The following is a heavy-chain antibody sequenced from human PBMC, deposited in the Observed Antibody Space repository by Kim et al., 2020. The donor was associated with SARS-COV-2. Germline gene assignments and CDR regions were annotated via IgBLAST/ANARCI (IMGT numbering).Heavy chain of an antibody. V-gene: IGHV4-34*01. CDR3: SSNSDNY. J-gene: IGHJ4*02. Sequence: SETLSLTCAVYGVSLSDYYWTWIRQAPGKGLEWIGEINHGGTTNYNPSLKSRLTISIDTTRSQFSLKLDSVTAADTAMYYCSSNSDNYWGLGTLVTVSS. CDR2: INHGGTT. CDR1: GVSLSDYY.